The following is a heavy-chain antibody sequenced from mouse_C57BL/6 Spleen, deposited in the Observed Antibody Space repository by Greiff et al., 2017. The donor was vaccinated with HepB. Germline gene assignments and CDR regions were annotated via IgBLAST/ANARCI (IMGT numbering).Heavy chain of an antibody. V-gene: IGHV2-2*01. CDR1: GFSLTSYG. CDR3: ARIDYGGSY. J-gene: IGHJ3*01. D-gene: IGHD2-4*01. Sequence: VKLVDSGPGLVQPSQSLSITCTVSGFSLTSYGVHWVRQSPGKGLEWLGVIWSGGSTDYNAAFISRLSISKDNSKSQVFFKMNSLQADDTAIYYCARIDYGGSYWGQGTLVTVSA. CDR2: IWSGGST.